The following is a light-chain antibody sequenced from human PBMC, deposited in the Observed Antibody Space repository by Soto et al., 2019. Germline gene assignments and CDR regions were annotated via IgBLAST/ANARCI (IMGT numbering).Light chain of an antibody. CDR1: SSDVGGYNY. Sequence: ALTQPASVSGSPGQSITISCTGTSSDVGGYNYVSWYQQHPVKAPKLLIYDVSDRPSGVSIRFSGSKSGNTASLTISGLQAEDEADYYCGSYTTSSTLVFGTGTKVTVL. J-gene: IGLJ1*01. V-gene: IGLV2-14*03. CDR2: DVS. CDR3: GSYTTSSTLV.